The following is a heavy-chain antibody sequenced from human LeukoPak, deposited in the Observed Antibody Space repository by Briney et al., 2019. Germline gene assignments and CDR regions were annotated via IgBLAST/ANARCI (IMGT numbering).Heavy chain of an antibody. CDR1: GGSFSDYY. V-gene: IGHV4-34*01. CDR2: INHTGST. D-gene: IGHD6-6*01. CDR3: ASAEYSSSFYYFDD. Sequence: SETLSLTCAVYGGSFSDYYWSWIRQPPGKGLEWIGDINHTGSTNYNPSLKSRVTISVDTSKNQFSLKLSSVTAADTAVYYCASAEYSSSFYYFDDWGQGTLVTVSS. J-gene: IGHJ4*02.